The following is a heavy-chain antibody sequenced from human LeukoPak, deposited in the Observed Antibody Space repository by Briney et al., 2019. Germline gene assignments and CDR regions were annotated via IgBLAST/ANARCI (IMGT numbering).Heavy chain of an antibody. D-gene: IGHD3-10*01. J-gene: IGHJ4*02. V-gene: IGHV4-39*01. CDR2: IYYSGST. Sequence: SETLSLTCTVSGGSISSYSYYWGWIRQPPGKGLEWIGSIYYSGSTYNNPSLKSRVTMSVDTSKNQFSLVLNSVTAADTAVYYCARGRIFMVRGVVKNYFDYWGQGTLVTVSS. CDR1: GGSISSYSYY. CDR3: ARGRIFMVRGVVKNYFDY.